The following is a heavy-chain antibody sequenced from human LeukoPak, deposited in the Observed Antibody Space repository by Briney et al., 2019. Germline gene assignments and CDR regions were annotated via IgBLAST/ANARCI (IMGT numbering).Heavy chain of an antibody. CDR3: ARDRGDYFDY. J-gene: IGHJ4*02. CDR2: ISSSGSTK. Sequence: GGSLRLSCAGSGFTFTNYEMNWVRQAPGKGLEWVSYISSSGSTKYYADSVKGRFTISRDDDKNSLYLQMNSLRAEDTAVYYCARDRGDYFDYWGQGTLVTVSS. CDR1: GFTFTNYE. D-gene: IGHD3-10*01. V-gene: IGHV3-48*03.